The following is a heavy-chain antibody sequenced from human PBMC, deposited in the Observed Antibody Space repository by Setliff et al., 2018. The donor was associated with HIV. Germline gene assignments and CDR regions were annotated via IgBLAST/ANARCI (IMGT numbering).Heavy chain of an antibody. CDR3: GRHKDGGRRLIAALDY. CDR1: GYVFTNYW. Sequence: PGESLKISCRSSGYVFTNYWIGWVRQMPGKGLEWMGIISPDDSDTRYSPSFQGQVTISVDKSTSTAYLQWSSLKASDSAIYYCGRHKDGGRRLIAALDYWGQGTLVTVSS. J-gene: IGHJ4*02. V-gene: IGHV5-51*01. D-gene: IGHD6-6*01. CDR2: ISPDDSDT.